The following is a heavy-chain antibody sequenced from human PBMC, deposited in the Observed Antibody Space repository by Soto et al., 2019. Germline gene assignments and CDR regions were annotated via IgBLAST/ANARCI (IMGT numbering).Heavy chain of an antibody. D-gene: IGHD6-19*01. CDR1: GYTFTSYA. CDR2: INAGNGNT. V-gene: IGHV1-3*01. J-gene: IGHJ5*02. CDR3: ARSSDPIAVADGCWFDP. Sequence: ASVKVSCKASGYTFTSYAMHWVRQAPGQRLEWMGWINAGNGNTKYSQKFQGRVTITRDTSASTAYMELSSLRSEDTAVYYCARSSDPIAVADGCWFDPWGQGTLVTVSS.